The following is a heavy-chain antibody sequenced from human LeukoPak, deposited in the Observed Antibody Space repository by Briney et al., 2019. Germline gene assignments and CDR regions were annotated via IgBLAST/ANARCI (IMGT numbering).Heavy chain of an antibody. J-gene: IGHJ4*02. CDR3: AKGVYYYDSSAYYYTYYFDY. CDR2: ISGSGGST. CDR1: GFTFSSYA. Sequence: GGSLRLSCAASGFTFSSYAMSWVRQAPGKGLEWVSAISGSGGSTYYADSVKGRFTISRDNSKNTPYLQMNSLRAEDTAVYYCAKGVYYYDSSAYYYTYYFDYWGQGTLVTVSS. D-gene: IGHD3-22*01. V-gene: IGHV3-23*01.